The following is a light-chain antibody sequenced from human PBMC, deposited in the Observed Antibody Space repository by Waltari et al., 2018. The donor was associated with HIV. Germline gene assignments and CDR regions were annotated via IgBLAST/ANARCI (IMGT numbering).Light chain of an antibody. Sequence: QSVLTQPPSASGPPGQRVTISCSGSSSNIGTNYVYWYQQLPGTAPKLLIYRNNQRPSGVPERFSGSKSGTSASLAISGLRSEDEADYYCAAWDDSLSGVVFGGGTKLTVL. J-gene: IGLJ2*01. CDR1: SSNIGTNY. V-gene: IGLV1-47*01. CDR2: RNN. CDR3: AAWDDSLSGVV.